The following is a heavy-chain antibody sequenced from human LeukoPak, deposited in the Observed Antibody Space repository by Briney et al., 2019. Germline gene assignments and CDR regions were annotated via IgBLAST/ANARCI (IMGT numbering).Heavy chain of an antibody. CDR1: GYTFTSYY. Sequence: GASVKVSCKASGYTFTSYYMHWVRQAPGQGLEWMGIINPSGGSTSYAQKFQGRVTMTGDTSTSTVYMELSSLRSEDTGVYYCARGEYNWKIDYWGQGTLVTVSS. CDR2: INPSGGST. D-gene: IGHD1-20*01. CDR3: ARGEYNWKIDY. V-gene: IGHV1-46*01. J-gene: IGHJ4*02.